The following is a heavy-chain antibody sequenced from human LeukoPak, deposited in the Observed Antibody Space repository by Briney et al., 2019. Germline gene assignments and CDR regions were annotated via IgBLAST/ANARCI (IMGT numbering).Heavy chain of an antibody. CDR1: GFTFSSYS. CDR3: AKVGASDAFDI. J-gene: IGHJ3*02. D-gene: IGHD1-26*01. V-gene: IGHV3-21*01. Sequence: GGSLRLSCAASGFTFSSYSMNWVRQAPGKGLEWVSSISSSSSYIYYADSVKGRFTISGDNAKNSLYLQMNSLRAEDTAVYYCAKVGASDAFDIWGQGTMVTVSS. CDR2: ISSSSSYI.